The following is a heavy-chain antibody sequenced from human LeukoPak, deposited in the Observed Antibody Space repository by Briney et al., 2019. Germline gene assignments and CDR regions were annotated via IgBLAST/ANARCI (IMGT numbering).Heavy chain of an antibody. CDR3: ARWTLIGSSWPGELSGMDV. D-gene: IGHD6-13*01. Sequence: PSETLSLTCTVSGGSISSSSYYWGWIRQPPGKGLEWIGSIYYSGSTYYNPSLKSRVTISVDTSKNQFSLKLSSVTAADTAVYYCARWTLIGSSWPGELSGMDVWGQGTTVTVSS. CDR2: IYYSGST. V-gene: IGHV4-39*07. J-gene: IGHJ6*02. CDR1: GGSISSSSYY.